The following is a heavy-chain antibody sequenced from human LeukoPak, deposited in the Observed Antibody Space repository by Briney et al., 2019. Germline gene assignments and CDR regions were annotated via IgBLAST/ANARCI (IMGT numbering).Heavy chain of an antibody. V-gene: IGHV3-48*03. CDR2: ISSSGSTM. CDR1: GFTFSSYE. CDR3: ARVGGYCSSTSCPYGMDV. D-gene: IGHD2-2*01. Sequence: GGSLRLSCAASGFTFSSYEMNWVRQAPGKGVEWVSYISSSGSTMYYADSVKGRFTISRDNAKNSLYLQMNSLRAEDTAVYYCARVGGYCSSTSCPYGMDVCGKGTTVTVSS. J-gene: IGHJ6*04.